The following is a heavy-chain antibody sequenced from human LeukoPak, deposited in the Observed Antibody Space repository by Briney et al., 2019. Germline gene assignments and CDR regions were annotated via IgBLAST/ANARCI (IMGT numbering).Heavy chain of an antibody. CDR2: ISGSGAST. Sequence: GGSLRLSCAASGFTFNNYGMSWVRQAPGKGLEWVSTISGSGASTAYADSVKGRFTISRDNSKNTLYLQMNSLRAEDTAVYYCAKGSGYGGKVHFDYWGQGTLVTVSS. D-gene: IGHD4-23*01. CDR3: AKGSGYGGKVHFDY. V-gene: IGHV3-23*01. CDR1: GFTFNNYG. J-gene: IGHJ4*02.